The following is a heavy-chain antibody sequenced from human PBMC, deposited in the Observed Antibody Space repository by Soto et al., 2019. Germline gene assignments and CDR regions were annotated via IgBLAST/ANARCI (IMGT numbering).Heavy chain of an antibody. J-gene: IGHJ6*02. CDR1: GFTFRDYY. CDR2: IDSSTKYT. D-gene: IGHD2-21*02. V-gene: IGHV3-11*05. CDR3: AREYCCTMDV. Sequence: QVQLVESGGGLVRPGGSLRLSCEASGFTFRDYYMTWFRQAPGKGLEWLSYIDSSTKYTNYADSVKGRFTISRDKAKNSLYLHMNSLRADDTAVYFCAREYCCTMDVWGQGTMVTVSS.